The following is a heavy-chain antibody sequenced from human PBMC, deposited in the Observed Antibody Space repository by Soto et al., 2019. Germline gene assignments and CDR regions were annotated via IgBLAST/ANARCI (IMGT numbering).Heavy chain of an antibody. V-gene: IGHV3-23*01. CDR3: AREYTAWPLAYGLDV. CDR1: GFTFSNYA. Sequence: GGSLRLSCAASGFTFSNYALAWVRQAPGKGLEWVSGISGSGGSTFYPDSVKGRFTISRDNAKNSVSLQMNSLRAEDTAVYYCAREYTAWPLAYGLDVWGQGTTVTVSS. J-gene: IGHJ6*02. CDR2: ISGSGGST. D-gene: IGHD2-2*02.